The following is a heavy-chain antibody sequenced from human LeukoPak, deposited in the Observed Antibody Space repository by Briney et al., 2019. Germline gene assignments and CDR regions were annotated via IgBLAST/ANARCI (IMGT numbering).Heavy chain of an antibody. V-gene: IGHV3-21*01. CDR1: GFTFSSYG. D-gene: IGHD3-16*01. CDR2: ISSSSSYI. J-gene: IGHJ4*02. CDR3: ARDGGDYVDY. Sequence: GGSLRLSCAASGFTFSSYGMNWVRQAPGKGLEWVSSISSSSSYIYYADSVKGRFTISRDNAKNSLYLQMNSLRAEDTAVYYCARDGGDYVDYWGQGTLVTVSS.